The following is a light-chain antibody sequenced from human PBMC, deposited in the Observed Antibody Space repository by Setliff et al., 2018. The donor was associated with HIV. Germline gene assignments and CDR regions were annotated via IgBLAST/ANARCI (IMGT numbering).Light chain of an antibody. CDR2: STY. CDR3: ATWDGSLNGRV. J-gene: IGLJ1*01. Sequence: QSALTQPPSPSGTPGQRVTISCSGGSSNIGSNTVNWYQQLPGTAPKLLIYSTYQRPSGVPDRFSGSKSGTSASLAISGLQSEDEADYYCATWDGSLNGRVFGTGTKVTVL. CDR1: SSNIGSNT. V-gene: IGLV1-44*01.